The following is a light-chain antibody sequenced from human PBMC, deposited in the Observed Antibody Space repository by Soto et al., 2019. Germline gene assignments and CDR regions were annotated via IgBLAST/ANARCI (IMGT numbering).Light chain of an antibody. V-gene: IGLV1-40*01. CDR1: SSNIGAGYD. CDR3: QSYDNRLSGGVV. Sequence: QSVLTQPPSMSGAPGQRVTIYCTGSSSNIGAGYDVHWYQHLPGTAPKLLLFGNNNRPSGVPDRFSGSKSGTSASLAITGLQAEDEADYYCQSYDNRLSGGVVFGGGTKLTVL. J-gene: IGLJ2*01. CDR2: GNN.